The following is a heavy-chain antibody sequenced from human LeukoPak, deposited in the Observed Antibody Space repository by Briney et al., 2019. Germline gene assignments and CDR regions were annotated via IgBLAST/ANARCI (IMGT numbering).Heavy chain of an antibody. CDR2: ISSRSTYA. Sequence: GGSLRLSCAASGFTFSDYSMNWVRQTPGQGLEWVSTISSRSTYAYYADSVRGRFTVSRDSAKNSLFLQMDNLRVEDTAIYYCARAHIQDYTIVGLVDHWGQGTLVTVSS. D-gene: IGHD1-26*01. CDR3: ARAHIQDYTIVGLVDH. J-gene: IGHJ5*02. CDR1: GFTFSDYS. V-gene: IGHV3-21*01.